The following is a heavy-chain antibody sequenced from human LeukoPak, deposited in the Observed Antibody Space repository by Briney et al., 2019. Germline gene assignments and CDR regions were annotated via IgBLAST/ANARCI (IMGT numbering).Heavy chain of an antibody. V-gene: IGHV1-8*03. CDR2: MNPNSGNT. CDR3: AREIGPRQLHLWGAAFDF. Sequence: ASVKVSCKASRYTFTSYDINWVRQATGQGLEWMGWMNPNSGNTGYAQKFQGRVTITRDTSISTVYMELSSLRSDDTAVYYCAREIGPRQLHLWGAAFDFWGQGTLVTVSS. J-gene: IGHJ4*02. D-gene: IGHD5-18*01. CDR1: RYTFTSYD.